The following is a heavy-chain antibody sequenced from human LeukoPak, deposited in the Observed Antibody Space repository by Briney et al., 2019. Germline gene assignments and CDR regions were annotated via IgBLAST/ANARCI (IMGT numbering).Heavy chain of an antibody. J-gene: IGHJ4*02. CDR2: IYYSGST. CDR1: GGSISSYY. Sequence: PSETLSLTCTVSGGSISSYYWSWIRQPPGKGLEWIGYIYYSGSTNYNPSLKSRVTISVDTSKNQFSLKLSSVTAADTAVYYCASGADDYGQYYFDYWGQGTLVTVSS. D-gene: IGHD4-17*01. V-gene: IGHV4-59*01. CDR3: ASGADDYGQYYFDY.